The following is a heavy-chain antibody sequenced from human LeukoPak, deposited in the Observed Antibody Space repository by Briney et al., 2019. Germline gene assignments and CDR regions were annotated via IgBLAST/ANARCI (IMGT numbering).Heavy chain of an antibody. Sequence: SETLSLTCAVYGGSFRGYYWSWIRQPPGKGLEWIGEINHSGSTNYNPSLKSRVTISVDTSKNQFSLKLSSVTAADTAVYYCARAPPQIDAFDIWGQGTMVTVSS. CDR1: GGSFRGYY. J-gene: IGHJ3*02. V-gene: IGHV4-34*01. CDR3: ARAPPQIDAFDI. CDR2: INHSGST.